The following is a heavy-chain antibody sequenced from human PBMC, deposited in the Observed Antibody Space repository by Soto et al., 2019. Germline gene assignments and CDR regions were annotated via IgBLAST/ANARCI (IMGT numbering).Heavy chain of an antibody. CDR2: INHSGST. V-gene: IGHV4-34*01. D-gene: IGHD6-13*01. CDR1: GVSFSGYY. J-gene: IGHJ4*02. CDR3: ARDAPGSSWLDS. Sequence: SETLSLTCAVYGVSFSGYYWSWIRQPPGKGLEWIGEINHSGSTNYNPSLKSRVTISLDTPKNQFSLKLTSVTAADTAVYYCARDAPGSSWLDSWGQGTLVTVSS.